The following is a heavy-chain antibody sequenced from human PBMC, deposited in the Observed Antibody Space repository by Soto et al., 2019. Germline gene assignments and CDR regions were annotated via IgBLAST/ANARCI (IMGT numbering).Heavy chain of an antibody. V-gene: IGHV4-31*03. CDR1: GGSISSSSYY. CDR3: ANYCSGGSCYPDAFDF. Sequence: SETLSLTCTVSGGSISSSSYYWGWIRQHPGKGLEWIGFINYSGITNYNPSLKSRVRLSVDTSKNQFSLKLNSVTAADTAVYYCANYCSGGSCYPDAFDFWGQGTMVTVSS. J-gene: IGHJ3*01. CDR2: INYSGIT. D-gene: IGHD2-15*01.